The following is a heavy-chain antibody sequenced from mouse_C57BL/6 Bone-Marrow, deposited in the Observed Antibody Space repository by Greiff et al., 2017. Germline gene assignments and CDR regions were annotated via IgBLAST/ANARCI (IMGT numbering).Heavy chain of an antibody. CDR2: ISSGSSTI. V-gene: IGHV5-17*01. CDR1: GFTFSDYG. D-gene: IGHD2-1*01. CDR3: GRPFYYGNYWFAY. Sequence: EVMLVESGGGLVKPGGSLKLSCAASGFTFSDYGMHWVRQAPEEGLEWVAYISSGSSTIYYADTVKGRFTISRDNAKSTLFLQMTSLRSEATAMYYCGRPFYYGNYWFAYWGQGTVVTVSA. J-gene: IGHJ3*01.